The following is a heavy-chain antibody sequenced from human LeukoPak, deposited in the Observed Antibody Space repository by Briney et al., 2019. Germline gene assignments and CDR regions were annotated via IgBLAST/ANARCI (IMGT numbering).Heavy chain of an antibody. CDR1: GYSFTNNW. J-gene: IGHJ4*02. V-gene: IGHV5-10-1*01. D-gene: IGHD6-19*01. CDR2: INPSDSYT. Sequence: GESLRISCKGSGYSFTNNWITWVRQMPGKGLEWMGRINPSDSYTNYSPSFQGHVTISADKSITTAYLQWSSLEPSDTAMYYCARGSGGTDYWGQGTLVTVSS. CDR3: ARGSGGTDY.